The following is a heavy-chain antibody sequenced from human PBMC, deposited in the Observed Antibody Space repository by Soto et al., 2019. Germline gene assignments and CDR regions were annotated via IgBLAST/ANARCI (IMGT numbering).Heavy chain of an antibody. CDR1: GCSCSGCW. CDR3: AGNER. Sequence: EVQLVESGGGLVQPGGSLRLSCAVSGCSCSGCWMSWVRQTPGKGLEWVANINQDGSAKNYVDSVKGRFTISRDNAKNSLYLEMNSLRVEDTAVYYCAGNERWGQGTLVTVSS. CDR2: INQDGSAK. V-gene: IGHV3-7*05. J-gene: IGHJ4*02.